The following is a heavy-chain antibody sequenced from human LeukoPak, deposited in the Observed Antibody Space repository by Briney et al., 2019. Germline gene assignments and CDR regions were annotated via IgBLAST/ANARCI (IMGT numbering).Heavy chain of an antibody. CDR1: GYSISSGYY. CDR3: ARLFRMGPFAY. D-gene: IGHD2-15*01. Sequence: PSETLSLTCTVSGYSISSGYYWSWIRPPPGKGLEWIGEINHSGSTNYNPSLKSRVTISVDTSKNQFSLKLSSVTAADTAVYYCARLFRMGPFAYWGQGTLVTVSS. V-gene: IGHV4-38-2*02. CDR2: INHSGST. J-gene: IGHJ4*02.